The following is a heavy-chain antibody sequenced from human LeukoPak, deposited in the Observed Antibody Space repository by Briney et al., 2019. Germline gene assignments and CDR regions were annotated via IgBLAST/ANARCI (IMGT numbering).Heavy chain of an antibody. CDR3: ARGGDGYNVYYFDY. CDR1: GYSFTSGHY. J-gene: IGHJ4*02. V-gene: IGHV4-38-2*02. Sequence: SETLSLTCSVSGYSFTSGHYWGWIRQPPGKGLEWIANIYHTGSAHYNPSLKSRVTISVDTSKNQFSLKLSSVTAADTAVYYCARGGDGYNVYYFDYWGQGTLVTVSS. D-gene: IGHD5-24*01. CDR2: IYHTGSA.